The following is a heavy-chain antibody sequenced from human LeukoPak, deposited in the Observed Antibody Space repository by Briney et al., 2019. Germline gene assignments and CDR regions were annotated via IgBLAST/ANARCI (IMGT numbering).Heavy chain of an antibody. CDR1: EFTFSSYW. Sequence: GGSLRLSCAASEFTFSSYWMHRVRQAPGKGLVWVSRINSDGSSTTYADSVKGRFTISRDNAKNTLYLQMNSLRAEDTAVYYCARGSSSWDLDYWGQGTLVTVSS. CDR3: ARGSSSWDLDY. D-gene: IGHD6-13*01. V-gene: IGHV3-74*01. CDR2: INSDGSST. J-gene: IGHJ4*02.